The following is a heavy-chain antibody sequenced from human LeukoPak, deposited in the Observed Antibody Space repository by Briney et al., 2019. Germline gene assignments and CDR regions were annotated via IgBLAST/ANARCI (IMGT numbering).Heavy chain of an antibody. D-gene: IGHD3-9*01. J-gene: IGHJ3*02. CDR2: ISSSSSYI. CDR1: GFTFSSYS. Sequence: PGGSLRLSCAASGFTFSSYSMNWVRQAPGKGLEWVSSISSSSSYIYYADSVKGRFTISRDNAKNSLYLQMNSLRAGDTAVYYCARAPYDILTGYREDDAFDIWGQGTMVTVSS. V-gene: IGHV3-21*01. CDR3: ARAPYDILTGYREDDAFDI.